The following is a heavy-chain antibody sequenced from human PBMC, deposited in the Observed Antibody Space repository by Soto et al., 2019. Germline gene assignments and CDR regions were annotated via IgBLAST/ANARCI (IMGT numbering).Heavy chain of an antibody. CDR3: ASSCSGWSWFDP. V-gene: IGHV4-59*01. CDR1: GGSISSYY. J-gene: IGHJ5*02. Sequence: QVQLQESGPGLVKPSETLSVSYTVSGGSISSYYSSWIRQPPGKGLEWIGDIYYSGSTSYNPSPKSRVTISVDTSKNQFSLKLSSVTAADTAVYYCASSCSGWSWFDPWGQGTLVTVSS. CDR2: IYYSGST. D-gene: IGHD6-19*01.